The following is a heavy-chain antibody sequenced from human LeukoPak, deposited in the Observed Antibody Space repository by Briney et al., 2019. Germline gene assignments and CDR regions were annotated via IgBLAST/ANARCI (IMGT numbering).Heavy chain of an antibody. CDR1: GYSFTSYW. J-gene: IGHJ3*02. V-gene: IGHV5-51*01. CDR3: ARGVTTRPHFDI. Sequence: GESLQISSKGSGYSFTSYWIGCVRRLPGKGLEWMGIIYPGDSDTRYSPSFQGQVNISADKSISTAYLQWSSLKASYTAMYYCARGVTTRPHFDIWGQGTMVTVSS. CDR2: IYPGDSDT. D-gene: IGHD1-1*01.